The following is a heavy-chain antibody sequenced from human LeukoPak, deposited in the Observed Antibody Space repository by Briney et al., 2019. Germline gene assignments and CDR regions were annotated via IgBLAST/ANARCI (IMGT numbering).Heavy chain of an antibody. CDR3: ARIKRLGVHNLLELDY. J-gene: IGHJ4*02. V-gene: IGHV3-33*01. D-gene: IGHD1-1*01. CDR1: GFTFSSYG. Sequence: PGRSLRLSCAASGFTFSSYGMHWVRQAPGKGLEWVAVIWYDGSNKYYADSVKGRFTISRDNSKNTLYLQMNSLRAEDTAVYYCARIKRLGVHNLLELDYWGQGTLVTVSS. CDR2: IWYDGSNK.